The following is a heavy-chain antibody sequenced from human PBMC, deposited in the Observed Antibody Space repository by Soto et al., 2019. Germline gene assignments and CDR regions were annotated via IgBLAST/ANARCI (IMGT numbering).Heavy chain of an antibody. J-gene: IGHJ4*02. Sequence: QVQLVESGGGVVQPGRSLRLSCAASGFTFSGYGMHWVRQAPGKGLESVAVISNDGSNKYYVDSVKGRFTISRDNSKNTLDLQRNSLRAEDTAVYYCAKDRVSEHSSGWPQGHWGQGTLVTVSS. CDR1: GFTFSGYG. CDR3: AKDRVSEHSSGWPQGH. D-gene: IGHD6-19*01. V-gene: IGHV3-30*18. CDR2: ISNDGSNK.